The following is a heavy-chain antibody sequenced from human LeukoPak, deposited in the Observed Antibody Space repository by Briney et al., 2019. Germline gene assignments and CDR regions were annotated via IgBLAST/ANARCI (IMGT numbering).Heavy chain of an antibody. CDR2: ISYDGSNK. CDR3: ARAPGGPYSSGSWFDP. J-gene: IGHJ5*02. D-gene: IGHD6-19*01. V-gene: IGHV3-30*04. CDR1: GFTFSSYA. Sequence: TGGSLRLSCAASGFTFSSYAMHWVRQAPGKGLEWVAVISYDGSNKYYADSVKGRFTISRDNSKNTLYLQMSSLRAEDTAVYYCARAPGGPYSSGSWFDPWGQGTLVTVSS.